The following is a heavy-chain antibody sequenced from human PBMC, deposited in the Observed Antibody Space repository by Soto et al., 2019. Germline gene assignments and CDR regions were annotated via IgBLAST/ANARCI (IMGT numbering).Heavy chain of an antibody. V-gene: IGHV4-59*01. CDR3: SRWPQGPTLGDLLP. J-gene: IGHJ5*02. D-gene: IGHD3-16*01. CDR2: IYYSGST. CDR1: GGSISSYY. Sequence: QVQLQESGPGLVKPSETLSLTCTVSGGSISSYYWSWIRQPPGKGLEWIGYIYYSGSTNHNPSLKSRVTITVDTSKNQFSLKLSFVTAADTAVYYCSRWPQGPTLGDLLPWGQGTLVTVSS.